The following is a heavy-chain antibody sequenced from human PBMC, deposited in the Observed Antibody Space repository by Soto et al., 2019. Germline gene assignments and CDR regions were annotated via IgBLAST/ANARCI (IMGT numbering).Heavy chain of an antibody. J-gene: IGHJ6*02. CDR1: GFTFSSYA. V-gene: IGHV3-23*01. CDR3: AKGPPSIAARLPYYYYGMDV. D-gene: IGHD6-6*01. Sequence: GGSLRLSCAASGFTFSSYAMSWVRQAPGKGLEWVSAISGSGGSTYYADSVKGRFTISRDNSKNTLYLQMNSLRAEDTAVYYCAKGPPSIAARLPYYYYGMDVWGQGTTVTVSS. CDR2: ISGSGGST.